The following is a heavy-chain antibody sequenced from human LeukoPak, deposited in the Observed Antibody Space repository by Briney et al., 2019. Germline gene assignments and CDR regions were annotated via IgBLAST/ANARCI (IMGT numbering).Heavy chain of an antibody. J-gene: IGHJ4*02. V-gene: IGHV3-23*01. D-gene: IGHD3-10*01. CDR2: ISGSGDST. Sequence: GGSLRLSCAASGFTFRSYAMSWVRQAPGKGLEWVSSISGSGDSTYYADSVKGRFTISRDNSKNTLYLQMNSLRAEDTAVYYCARNQASGFDYWGQGTLVTVSS. CDR1: GFTFRSYA. CDR3: ARNQASGFDY.